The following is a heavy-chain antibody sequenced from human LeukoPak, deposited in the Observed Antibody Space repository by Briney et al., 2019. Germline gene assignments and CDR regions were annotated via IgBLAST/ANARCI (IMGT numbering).Heavy chain of an antibody. Sequence: PGGSLRPSCAASGFTFSSYGMHWVRQAPGKGLEWVAFIRYDGSNKYYADSVKGRFTISRDNSKNTLYLQMNSLRAEDTAVYYCAKVKDIVVVVAATPLDYWGQGTLVTVSS. J-gene: IGHJ4*02. V-gene: IGHV3-30*02. CDR1: GFTFSSYG. D-gene: IGHD2-15*01. CDR3: AKVKDIVVVVAATPLDY. CDR2: IRYDGSNK.